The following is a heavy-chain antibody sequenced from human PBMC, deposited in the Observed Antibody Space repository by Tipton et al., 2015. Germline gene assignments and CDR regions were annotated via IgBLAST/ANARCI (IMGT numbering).Heavy chain of an antibody. CDR1: GGSISSYY. V-gene: IGHV4-4*08. J-gene: IGHJ4*02. D-gene: IGHD4/OR15-4a*01. Sequence: TLSLTCTVSGGSISSYYWSWIRQPPGKGLEWIGHIYTSGSTKYNPSLKSRVTISLDTSKDQFSLKLSSVTAADTAVYYCASRGAYGGNLPFDYWGQGTLVTVSS. CDR3: ASRGAYGGNLPFDY. CDR2: IYTSGST.